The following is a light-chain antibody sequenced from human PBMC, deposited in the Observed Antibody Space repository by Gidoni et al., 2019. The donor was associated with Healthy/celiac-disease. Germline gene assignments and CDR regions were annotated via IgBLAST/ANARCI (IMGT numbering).Light chain of an antibody. CDR1: QSISSY. Sequence: DIQMTQSQSSLSASVGDRVTITCRASQSISSYLNWYQQKPGKAPKLLIYAASSLQSGVPSRFSGSGSGTDFTLTISSLQPEDFATYYCQQSYSTPRTFGQGTTLEIK. V-gene: IGKV1-39*01. J-gene: IGKJ2*01. CDR3: QQSYSTPRT. CDR2: AAS.